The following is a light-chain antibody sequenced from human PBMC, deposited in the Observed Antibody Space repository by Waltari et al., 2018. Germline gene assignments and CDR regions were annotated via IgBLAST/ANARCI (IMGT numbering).Light chain of an antibody. CDR3: QQYGIYRA. J-gene: IGKJ1*01. V-gene: IGKV1-5*03. CDR1: QSVSTW. Sequence: DVQMTQSPPTLSASVGDRVTITCRASQSVSTWLAWYQQKPGKAPNLLIYRASTLETGVPSRFSGSGSGTEFTLTISSLQPDDFATYYCQQYGIYRAFGQGTKVDIK. CDR2: RAS.